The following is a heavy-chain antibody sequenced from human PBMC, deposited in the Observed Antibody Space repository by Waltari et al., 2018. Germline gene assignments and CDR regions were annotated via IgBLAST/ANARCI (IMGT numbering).Heavy chain of an antibody. CDR2: INPSGSST. Sequence: QVQLVQSGAEVRTPGATVIISCKASGDTFSSSYLYWVRPAPGQGLEWMGTINPSGSSTSYSQKFQDRVTMTRDTSTRTDYMELSSLTSEDTAVYYCARGGVPYSRSWYGDYWGQGTQVTVSS. V-gene: IGHV1-46*01. CDR3: ARGGVPYSRSWYGDY. D-gene: IGHD6-13*01. J-gene: IGHJ4*02. CDR1: GDTFSSSY.